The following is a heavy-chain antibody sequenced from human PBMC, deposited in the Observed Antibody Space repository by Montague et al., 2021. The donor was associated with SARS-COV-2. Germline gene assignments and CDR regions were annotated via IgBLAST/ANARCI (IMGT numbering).Heavy chain of an antibody. CDR2: ISSSGGGSTK. D-gene: IGHD2-21*01. CDR1: GFIFSSYE. V-gene: IGHV3-48*03. J-gene: IGHJ6*02. CDR3: ARDRDWDDWCGMDV. Sequence: SLRLSFAASGFIFSSYEMNWVRQAPGKGLEWISYISSSGGGSTKHYTDSVKGRFTISRDNAKNSLYLQMNSLRVEDTATYYCARDRDWDDWCGMDVWGQGTTVTVSS.